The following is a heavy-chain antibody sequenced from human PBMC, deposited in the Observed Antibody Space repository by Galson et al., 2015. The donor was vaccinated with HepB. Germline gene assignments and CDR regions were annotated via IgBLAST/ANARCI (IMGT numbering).Heavy chain of an antibody. CDR1: GFTFSNSG. D-gene: IGHD3-16*01. Sequence: SLRLSCAASGFTFSNSGMHWVRQAPGKGLEWVAVTWSDGINNYYADSVKGRFTISRDNFKNTLYLQMNSLRAEDTAVYYCAKDAYRSSYYFDSWGQGTLVTVSS. CDR2: TWSDGINN. CDR3: AKDAYRSSYYFDS. J-gene: IGHJ4*02. V-gene: IGHV3-33*06.